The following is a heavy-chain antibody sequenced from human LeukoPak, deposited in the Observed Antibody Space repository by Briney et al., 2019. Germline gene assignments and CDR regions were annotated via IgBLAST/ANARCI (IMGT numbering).Heavy chain of an antibody. CDR1: GFTFSSYA. J-gene: IGHJ6*02. CDR2: ISGSGGST. V-gene: IGHV3-23*01. CDR3: AKPKAGYYYGMDV. D-gene: IGHD6-19*01. Sequence: GGSPRLSCAASGFTFSSYAMSWVRQAPGKGLEWVSAISGSGGSTYYADSVKGRFTISRDNSKNTLYLQMNSLRAEDTAVYYCAKPKAGYYYGMDVWGQGTTVTVSS.